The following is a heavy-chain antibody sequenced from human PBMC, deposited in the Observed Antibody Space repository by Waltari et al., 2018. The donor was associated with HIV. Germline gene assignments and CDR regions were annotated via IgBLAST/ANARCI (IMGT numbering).Heavy chain of an antibody. CDR1: GGSLSSFY. CDR3: ARANSSTSRYSAFDM. V-gene: IGHV4-4*07. D-gene: IGHD2-2*02. Sequence: QVQLQESGPGLVKPSETLSLTCTGSGGSLSSFYWSWVRQPAGKGLEWIGRFYSSGNSNYNPSLKSRVTLSLDTSKNQFSLNLSSVTAADTAVYYCARANSSTSRYSAFDMWGQGTVVTVSS. CDR2: FYSSGNS. J-gene: IGHJ3*02.